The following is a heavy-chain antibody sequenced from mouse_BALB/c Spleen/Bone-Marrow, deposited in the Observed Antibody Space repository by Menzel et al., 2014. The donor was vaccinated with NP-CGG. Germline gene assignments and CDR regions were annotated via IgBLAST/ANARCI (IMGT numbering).Heavy chain of an antibody. V-gene: IGHV1S81*02. CDR3: APYYYGSSYGFYWYFDV. CDR2: INPSNGRT. D-gene: IGHD1-1*01. CDR1: GYTFTSYW. J-gene: IGHJ1*01. Sequence: QVQLKESGAELVKPGASMKLSCKASGYTFTSYWMHWVKQRPGQGLERIGEINPSNGRTNYNEKFKSKATLTVDKSSSTAYMQLSSLTSEDSAVYYCAPYYYGSSYGFYWYFDVWGAGTTVTVSS.